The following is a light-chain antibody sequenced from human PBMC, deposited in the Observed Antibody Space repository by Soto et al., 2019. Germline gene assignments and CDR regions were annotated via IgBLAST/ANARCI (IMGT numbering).Light chain of an antibody. J-gene: IGKJ1*01. V-gene: IGKV1-17*01. CDR2: DAS. CDR1: QDIGTD. Sequence: DIQLTQSQSSLSASVADRVTLTCLASQDIGTDLGWYQQKPGKAPNLLIYDASSLESGVPSRFSGSGSGTEFTLTISSLQPDDFATYYCQQYNSYLWTFGQGTKVDIK. CDR3: QQYNSYLWT.